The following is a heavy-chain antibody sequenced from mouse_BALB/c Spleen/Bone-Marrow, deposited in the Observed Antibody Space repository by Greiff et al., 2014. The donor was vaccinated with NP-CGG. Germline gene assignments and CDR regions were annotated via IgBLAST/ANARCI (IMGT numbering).Heavy chain of an antibody. Sequence: VHLKESGGGLVQPGGSRKLSCAASGFTFSSFGMHWVRQAPEKGLEWVAYISSGSSTIYYADTVKGRFTISRDNPKNTLFLQMTSLRSEDTAMYYCAREKDYYGHWYFDAWGAGTTVTVSS. D-gene: IGHD1-2*01. V-gene: IGHV5-17*02. CDR3: AREKDYYGHWYFDA. CDR1: GFTFSSFG. J-gene: IGHJ1*01. CDR2: ISSGSSTI.